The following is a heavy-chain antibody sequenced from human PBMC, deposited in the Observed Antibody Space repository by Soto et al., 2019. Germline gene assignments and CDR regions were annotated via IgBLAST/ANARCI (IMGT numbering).Heavy chain of an antibody. J-gene: IGHJ1*01. CDR2: ISVSDGDA. CDR1: VFSFSYSD. D-gene: IGHD3-3*01. Sequence: GGSLRLSCAASVFSFSYSDMIWVRQAPEKGLEWVSGISVSDGDAYYYADPVKGRFTLSRDKSANTVYLQMNSLRVEDTAVYYCAKDLDRDYFHRWGQGTLVTVSS. CDR3: AKDLDRDYFHR. V-gene: IGHV3-23*01.